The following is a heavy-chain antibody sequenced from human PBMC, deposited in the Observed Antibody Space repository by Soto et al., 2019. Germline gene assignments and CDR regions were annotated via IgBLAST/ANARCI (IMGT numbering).Heavy chain of an antibody. CDR1: GYTFTNFG. CDR3: ARDAAVGLFDY. D-gene: IGHD1-26*01. J-gene: IGHJ4*02. V-gene: IGHV1-18*01. CDR2: ISAYNGNT. Sequence: ASVKVSCKASGYTFTNFGISWVRQAPGQGLEWMGWISAYNGNTNYAQNFQGRVTMTTDTSTSTAYMELRSLRSDDTAVYYCARDAAVGLFDYWGQGNLVTVSS.